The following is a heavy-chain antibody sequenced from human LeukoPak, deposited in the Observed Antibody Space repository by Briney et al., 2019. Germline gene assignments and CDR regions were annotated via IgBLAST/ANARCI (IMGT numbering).Heavy chain of an antibody. J-gene: IGHJ4*02. Sequence: SETLSLTCTVSGYSISSGYYWGWIRQPPGKGLEWIGEINHSGSTNYNPSLKSRVTISVDTSKNQFSLKLSSVTAADTAVYYCARRNFDWLVRYWGQGTLVTVSS. CDR3: ARRNFDWLVRY. CDR1: GYSISSGYY. D-gene: IGHD3-9*01. CDR2: INHSGST. V-gene: IGHV4-38-2*02.